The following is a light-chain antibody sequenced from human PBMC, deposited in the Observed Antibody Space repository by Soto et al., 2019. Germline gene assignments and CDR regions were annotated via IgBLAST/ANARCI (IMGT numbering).Light chain of an antibody. V-gene: IGKV3-20*01. J-gene: IGKJ1*01. CDR3: QQYGTTPRT. CDR2: GVS. Sequence: EIVLPQSPGTMSLSPGESDTLSCRASQNISDSYLAWFQQKPGQAPRVFIYGVSSRATGVPDRFSGSGSGTDFTLIINRLEPEDFAVYYCQQYGTTPRTVGQGTKVDIK. CDR1: QNISDSY.